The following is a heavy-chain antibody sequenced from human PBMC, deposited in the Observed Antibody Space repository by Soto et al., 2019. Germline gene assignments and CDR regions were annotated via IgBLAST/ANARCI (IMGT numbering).Heavy chain of an antibody. D-gene: IGHD3-9*01. CDR1: GYTFSNFW. CDR3: ARRPRSRRYFDF. Sequence: GESLKISCQCSGYTFSNFWIGWVRQLPGQGLEGMGIIYPGDHETRYSPSFLGKVTISAETSINTPYLQWSSLEASDSAFYFSARRPRSRRYFDFSGQGHLVTVSS. V-gene: IGHV5-51*01. CDR2: IYPGDHET. J-gene: IGHJ4*02.